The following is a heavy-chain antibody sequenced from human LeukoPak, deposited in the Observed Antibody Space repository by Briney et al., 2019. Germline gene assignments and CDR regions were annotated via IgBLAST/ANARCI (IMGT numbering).Heavy chain of an antibody. CDR1: GFTFSSYW. Sequence: PGGSLRLPCAASGFTFSSYWMSWVRQAPGKGLEWVANIKQDGSEKYYVDSVKGRFTISRDNAKNSLYLQMNSLRAEDTAVYYCARDNPPSYYDFWSGYSPFDYWGQGTLVTVST. CDR3: ARDNPPSYYDFWSGYSPFDY. D-gene: IGHD3-3*01. CDR2: IKQDGSEK. V-gene: IGHV3-7*01. J-gene: IGHJ4*02.